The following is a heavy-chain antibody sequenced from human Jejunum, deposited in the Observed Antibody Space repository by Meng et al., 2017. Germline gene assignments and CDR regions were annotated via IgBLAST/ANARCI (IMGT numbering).Heavy chain of an antibody. V-gene: IGHV3-7*01. J-gene: IGHJ4*02. Sequence: GESLKISCAASGFSFSSHWMSWVRQAPGKGLEWVANMYQDGGERYYVDSVKGRFTISRDNAKNSVYLQMNSLTAEDTAVYYCASFGGPTTVTTTDYWGQGTLVTVSS. D-gene: IGHD4-17*01. CDR1: GFSFSSHW. CDR2: MYQDGGER. CDR3: ASFGGPTTVTTTDY.